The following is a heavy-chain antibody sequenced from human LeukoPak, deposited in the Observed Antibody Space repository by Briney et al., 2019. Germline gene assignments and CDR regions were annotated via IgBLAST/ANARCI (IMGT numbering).Heavy chain of an antibody. V-gene: IGHV3-49*04. CDR2: IRSKAYGGTT. J-gene: IGHJ4*02. CDR3: TRDPYYDSSGYYS. Sequence: PGGSLRLSCTASGFTFGDYAMSWVRQAPGKGLEWVGFIRSKAYGGTTEYAASVKGGFTISRDDSKSIAYLQMNSLKTEDTAVYYCTRDPYYDSSGYYSWGQGTLVTVSS. CDR1: GFTFGDYA. D-gene: IGHD3-22*01.